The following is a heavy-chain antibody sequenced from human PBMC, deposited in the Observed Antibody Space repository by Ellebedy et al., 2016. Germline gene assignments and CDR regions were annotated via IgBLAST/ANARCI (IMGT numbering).Heavy chain of an antibody. V-gene: IGHV3-23*01. CDR1: GFTFSSYA. Sequence: GESLKISCAASGFTFSSYAMSWVRQAPGKGLEWVSAISGSGGSTYYADSVKGRFTISRDNSKNTLYLQMNSLRAEDTAVYYCAKDGCGGDCYFGVGYFDLWGRGTLVTVSS. CDR2: ISGSGGST. CDR3: AKDGCGGDCYFGVGYFDL. D-gene: IGHD2-21*02. J-gene: IGHJ2*01.